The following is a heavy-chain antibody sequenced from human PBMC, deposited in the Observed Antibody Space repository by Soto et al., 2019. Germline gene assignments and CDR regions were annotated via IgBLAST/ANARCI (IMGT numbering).Heavy chain of an antibody. V-gene: IGHV3-30*18. CDR1: GFTFSNYG. CDR3: AKDHLTTTVTTVGY. D-gene: IGHD4-17*01. Sequence: QVQLVESGGGVVQPGRSLPLSCAAAGFTFSNYGMHWVRQAPGKGLEWVAVISYHGSVKYYADSVKGRFTISRDNSKNALYLQMDSLRAEDTAVYYCAKDHLTTTVTTVGYWGQGTLVTVSS. CDR2: ISYHGSVK. J-gene: IGHJ4*02.